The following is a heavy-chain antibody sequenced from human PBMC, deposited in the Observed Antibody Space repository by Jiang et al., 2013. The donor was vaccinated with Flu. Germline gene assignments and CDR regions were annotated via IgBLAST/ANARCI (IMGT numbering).Heavy chain of an antibody. J-gene: IGHJ3*02. CDR2: ISSSSSYI. V-gene: IGHV3-21*01. D-gene: IGHD4-23*01. Sequence: QLVESGGGLVKPGGSLRLSCAASGFTFSSYSMNWVRQAPGKGLEWVSSISSSSSYIYYADSVKGRFTISRDNAKNSLYLQMNSLRAEDTAVYYCARTGGGNWKDDAFDIWGQGTMVTVSS. CDR1: GFTFSSYS. CDR3: ARTGGGNWKDDAFDI.